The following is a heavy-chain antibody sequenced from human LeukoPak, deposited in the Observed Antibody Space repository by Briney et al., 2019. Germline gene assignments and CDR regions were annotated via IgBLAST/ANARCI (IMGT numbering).Heavy chain of an antibody. CDR1: GYTFTGYY. V-gene: IGHV1-2*02. J-gene: IGHJ5*02. D-gene: IGHD6-19*01. CDR2: INPNSGGT. Sequence: ASVKVSCKASGYTFTGYYMHWVRQAPGQGLECMGWINPNSGGTNYAQKFQGRVTMTRDTSISTAYMELSRLRSDDTAVYYCARVLQQWPRSWFDPWGQGTLVTVSS. CDR3: ARVLQQWPRSWFDP.